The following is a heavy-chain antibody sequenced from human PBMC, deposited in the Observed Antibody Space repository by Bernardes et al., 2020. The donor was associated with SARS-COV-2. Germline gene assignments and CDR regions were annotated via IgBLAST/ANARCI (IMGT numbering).Heavy chain of an antibody. CDR2: IYSGGST. Sequence: GGSLRLSCAASGFTVSSNYMTWVRQAPGKGLEWVSVIYSGGSTFYADSVKGRFTISRDNSKNTLYLQMNSLRDEDTAVYYCARDLYYYGMDVWGKGTTVTVS. CDR1: GFTVSSNY. V-gene: IGHV3-66*01. J-gene: IGHJ6*04. CDR3: ARDLYYYGMDV.